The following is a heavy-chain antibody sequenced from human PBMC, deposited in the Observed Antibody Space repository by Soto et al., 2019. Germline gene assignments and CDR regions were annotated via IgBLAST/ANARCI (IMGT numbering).Heavy chain of an antibody. CDR2: IYHSGST. CDR3: VRVPAP. J-gene: IGHJ5*02. Sequence: PSETLSLTCVVSGGSISSGGYSWGWIRQPPGKGLEWIGYIYHSGSTYYNPSLKSRVTISVDRSKNQFSLKLSSVTAADTAVYYCVRVPAPWGQGTLVTVSS. V-gene: IGHV4-30-2*01. CDR1: GGSISSGGYS.